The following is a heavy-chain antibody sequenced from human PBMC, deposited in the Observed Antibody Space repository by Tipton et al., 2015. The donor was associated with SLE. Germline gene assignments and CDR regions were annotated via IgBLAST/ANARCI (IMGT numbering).Heavy chain of an antibody. CDR1: GFTFSRYP. CDR2: ISSNGGST. V-gene: IGHV3-64*04. Sequence: SLRLSCSASGFTFSRYPMHWVRQAPGKGLEYVSAISSNGGSTYYADSVKDRFTISRDNSNNTLFLEMNSLTAEDTAIYFCAKDVIFRPMVYAPIGAFDIWGQGTRVTVSS. CDR3: AKDVIFRPMVYAPIGAFDI. D-gene: IGHD3/OR15-3a*01. J-gene: IGHJ3*02.